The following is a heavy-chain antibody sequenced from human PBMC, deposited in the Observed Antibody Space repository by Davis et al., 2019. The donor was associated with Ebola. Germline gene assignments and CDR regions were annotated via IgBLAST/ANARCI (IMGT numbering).Heavy chain of an antibody. V-gene: IGHV3-15*01. D-gene: IGHD4-11*01. J-gene: IGHJ5*02. CDR2: IKSKTDGGTT. Sequence: GESLKISCAASGFTFSNAWMSWVRQAPGKGLEWVGRIKSKTDGGTTDYAAPVKGRFTILRDDSKNTLYLQMNSLKTEDTAVYYCTTRNYWFDPWGQGTLVTVSS. CDR3: TTRNYWFDP. CDR1: GFTFSNAW.